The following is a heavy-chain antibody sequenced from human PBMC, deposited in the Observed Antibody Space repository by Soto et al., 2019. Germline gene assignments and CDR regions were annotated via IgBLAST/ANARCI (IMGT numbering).Heavy chain of an antibody. CDR1: GFTFSSHW. D-gene: IGHD6-19*01. V-gene: IGHV3-7*03. Sequence: EVQLVESGGGLVQRGGSLRLSCAASGFTFSSHWMSWVRLAPGKGLEWVANIKQDGGEKYYVESVKGRFTISRDNAKNSLDLQMNSLRAEDTAVYYCARESNSGWYYFDYWGQGTTVSVPS. J-gene: IGHJ4*02. CDR2: IKQDGGEK. CDR3: ARESNSGWYYFDY.